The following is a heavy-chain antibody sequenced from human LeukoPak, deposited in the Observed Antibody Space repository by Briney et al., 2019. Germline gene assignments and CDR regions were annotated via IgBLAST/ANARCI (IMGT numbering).Heavy chain of an antibody. V-gene: IGHV3-7*04. CDR1: GFTFSSYW. CDR2: IKPDGSGK. Sequence: GGSLRLSCAASGFTFSSYWMNWVRQAPRRGLEWVANIKPDGSGKYYVDSVKGRFTISRDNAKNSLYLQMNSLRAEDTAVYYCARQNFEYWAQGTLVTVSS. J-gene: IGHJ4*02. CDR3: ARQNFEY.